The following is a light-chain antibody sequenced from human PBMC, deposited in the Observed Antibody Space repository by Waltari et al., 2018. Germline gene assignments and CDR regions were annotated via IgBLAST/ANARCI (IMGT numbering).Light chain of an antibody. V-gene: IGKV2-28*01. CDR3: MQVLQTPFT. CDR1: QSLLHSNGYTY. CDR2: LGS. Sequence: DIVMTQSPLSLPVTPVEPASISCRSSQSLLHSNGYTYFNWYLQKPGQSPQLLIYLGSDRASGVPDRFSGSGSGTDFTLEISRVEADDVGVYYCMQVLQTPFTFGPGTTVDIK. J-gene: IGKJ3*01.